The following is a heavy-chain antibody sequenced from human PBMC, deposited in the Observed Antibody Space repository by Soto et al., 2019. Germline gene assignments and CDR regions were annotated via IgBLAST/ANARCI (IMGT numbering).Heavy chain of an antibody. CDR1: GGSISSYY. CDR2: IYYSGST. V-gene: IGHV4-59*01. J-gene: IGHJ4*02. D-gene: IGHD6-6*01. Sequence: SETLSLTCTVSGGSISSYYWSWIRQPPGKGLEWIGYIYYSGSTNYNPSIKSRVTISVDTSKNQFSLKLSSVTAADTAVYYCARDSGDTSSSFDYWGQGTLVTVSS. CDR3: ARDSGDTSSSFDY.